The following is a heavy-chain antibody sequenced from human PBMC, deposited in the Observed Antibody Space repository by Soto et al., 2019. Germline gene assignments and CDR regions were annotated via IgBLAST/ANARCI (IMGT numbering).Heavy chain of an antibody. CDR1: GFTFSSYA. CDR3: ARDRGSWYGEYYYYGMDV. Sequence: GGSLRLSCAASGFTFSSYAMHWVRQAPGKGLEWVAVISYDGSNKYYADSVKGRFTISRDNSKNTLYLQMNSLRAEDTAVYYCARDRGSWYGEYYYYGMDVWGQGTTVTVSS. V-gene: IGHV3-30-3*01. CDR2: ISYDGSNK. J-gene: IGHJ6*02. D-gene: IGHD6-13*01.